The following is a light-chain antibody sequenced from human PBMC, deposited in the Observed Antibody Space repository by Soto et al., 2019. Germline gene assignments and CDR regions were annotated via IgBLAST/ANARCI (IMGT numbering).Light chain of an antibody. Sequence: DIVMTQSPDSLAVSLGERATINCKSSQSVLYSSNNKNYLGWYQQKPGQTPKLLIYWASTRDSGVPDRFSGSGSGTDXXXXISXLQAEDVAVYYCQQYYSPPYTFGQGTRLEIK. V-gene: IGKV4-1*01. CDR2: WAS. J-gene: IGKJ2*01. CDR3: QQYYSPPYT. CDR1: QSVLYSSNNKNY.